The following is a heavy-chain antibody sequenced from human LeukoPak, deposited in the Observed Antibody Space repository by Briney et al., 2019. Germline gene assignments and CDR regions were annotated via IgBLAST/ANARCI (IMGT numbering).Heavy chain of an antibody. D-gene: IGHD3-3*01. CDR2: ISGSGGST. V-gene: IGHV3-23*01. Sequence: GGSLRLSCAASGFTFSSYAMSWVRQAPGKGLEWVSAISGSGGSTYYADSVKGRFTISRDNSKNTLYLQMNSLRAEDTAVYYCAESTIFGVVITPFDYWGQGTLVTVSS. CDR3: AESTIFGVVITPFDY. CDR1: GFTFSSYA. J-gene: IGHJ4*02.